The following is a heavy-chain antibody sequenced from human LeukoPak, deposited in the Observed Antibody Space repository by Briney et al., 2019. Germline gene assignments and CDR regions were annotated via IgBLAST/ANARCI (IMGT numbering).Heavy chain of an antibody. V-gene: IGHV1-18*01. D-gene: IGHD3-10*01. CDR3: ARATLWFGELSSLDY. J-gene: IGHJ4*02. Sequence: SSVKVSCKASGYTFTSYGISWVRQAPGQGLEGMGWISAYNGNTNYAQKLQGRVTMTTDTSTSTAYMELRSLRSDDTAVYYCARATLWFGELSSLDYWGQGTLVPVSS. CDR1: GYTFTSYG. CDR2: ISAYNGNT.